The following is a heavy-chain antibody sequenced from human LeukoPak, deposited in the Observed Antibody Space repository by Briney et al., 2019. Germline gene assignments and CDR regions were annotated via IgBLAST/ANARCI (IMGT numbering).Heavy chain of an antibody. Sequence: SGPTLVKPTQTLTLTCTFSGFSLSTNGVGVGWIRQPPGKALEWLALVYWDDDKHCNPSLKSRLTITKDTSKNQVVLTMTNMDPVDTATYYCARYSTFEDWFDPWGQGTLVTVSS. J-gene: IGHJ5*02. CDR3: ARYSTFEDWFDP. D-gene: IGHD4-11*01. CDR2: VYWDDDK. CDR1: GFSLSTNGVG. V-gene: IGHV2-5*02.